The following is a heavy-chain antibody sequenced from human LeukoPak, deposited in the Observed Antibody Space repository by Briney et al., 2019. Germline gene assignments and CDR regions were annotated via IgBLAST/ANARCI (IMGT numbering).Heavy chain of an antibody. J-gene: IGHJ4*02. Sequence: SQTLSLTCTVSGGSISSATYYWSWIPHPAGKGLEWIGSISTSGSTNYNPTLNYRVTISVDTSKNQFSLKLSSVTAANTAVYYCARVLLHYGSGSYYSYYFDYWGQGTLVTVSS. CDR3: ARVLLHYGSGSYYSYYFDY. D-gene: IGHD3-10*01. CDR2: ISTSGST. V-gene: IGHV4-61*02. CDR1: GGSISSATYY.